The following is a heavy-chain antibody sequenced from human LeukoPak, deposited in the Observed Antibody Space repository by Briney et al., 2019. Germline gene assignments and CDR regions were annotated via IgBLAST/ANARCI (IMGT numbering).Heavy chain of an antibody. J-gene: IGHJ4*02. Sequence: GASVKVSCKASGGTFSSYAISWVRQAPGQGLEWMGRIIPIFGTANYAQKFRGRVTITTDESTSTAYMELSSLRSEDTAVYYCARGLDYYGSGSYLNDWGQGTLVTVSS. CDR1: GGTFSSYA. D-gene: IGHD3-10*01. CDR2: IIPIFGTA. V-gene: IGHV1-69*05. CDR3: ARGLDYYGSGSYLND.